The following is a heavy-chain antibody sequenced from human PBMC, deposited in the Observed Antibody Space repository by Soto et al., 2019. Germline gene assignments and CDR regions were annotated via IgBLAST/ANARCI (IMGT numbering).Heavy chain of an antibody. CDR3: AREAAAERNYYGLDV. V-gene: IGHV1-18*04. D-gene: IGHD6-13*01. CDR2: ISGYNGNT. J-gene: IGHJ6*02. Sequence: QVQLVQSGPEVRKPGASVKVSCKASGYTFSRYGISWVRQAPGQGLEWVAWISGYNGNTKFGERVQGRVNVTTDTSTSTAYMELRSLRSDDTAVYYCAREAAAERNYYGLDVWGQGTTVIVSS. CDR1: GYTFSRYG.